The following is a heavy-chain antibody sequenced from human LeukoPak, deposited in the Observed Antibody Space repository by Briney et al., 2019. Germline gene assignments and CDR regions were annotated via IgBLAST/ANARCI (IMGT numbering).Heavy chain of an antibody. CDR2: TYYSGST. J-gene: IGHJ6*02. Sequence: PSETLSLTCTVSGGSISSYYWSWIRQPPGKGLEWIGYTYYSGSTNYNPSLKSRVTISVDTSKNQFSLKLSSVTAADTAVYYCARKLGMDVWGQGTTVTVSS. D-gene: IGHD1-26*01. CDR3: ARKLGMDV. V-gene: IGHV4-59*01. CDR1: GGSISSYY.